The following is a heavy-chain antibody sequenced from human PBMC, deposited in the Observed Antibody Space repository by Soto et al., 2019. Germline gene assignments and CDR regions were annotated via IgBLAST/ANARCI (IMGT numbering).Heavy chain of an antibody. J-gene: IGHJ5*02. Sequence: ASVKVSCKASGYTFTSYAMHWVRQAPGQRLEWMGWINAGNGNTKYSQKFQGRVTITRDTSASTAYMELSSLRSEDTAVYYCARDPSTGTPGAPKKNWFDPWGQGTLVTVSS. CDR2: INAGNGNT. CDR3: ARDPSTGTPGAPKKNWFDP. CDR1: GYTFTSYA. V-gene: IGHV1-3*01. D-gene: IGHD7-27*01.